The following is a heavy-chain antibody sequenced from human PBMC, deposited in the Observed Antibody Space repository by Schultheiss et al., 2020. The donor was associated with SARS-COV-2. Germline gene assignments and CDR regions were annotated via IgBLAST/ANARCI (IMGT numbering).Heavy chain of an antibody. D-gene: IGHD2-2*01. Sequence: SETLSLTCTVYGGSFSGYYWSWIRQPPGKGLEWIGEINHSGSTKYNSSLKSRVTISVDTSKNQFSLKLSSVTAADTAVYYCAREPGSTSYAFDIWGQGTMVTVSS. V-gene: IGHV4-34*01. CDR1: GGSFSGYY. CDR3: AREPGSTSYAFDI. J-gene: IGHJ3*02. CDR2: INHSGST.